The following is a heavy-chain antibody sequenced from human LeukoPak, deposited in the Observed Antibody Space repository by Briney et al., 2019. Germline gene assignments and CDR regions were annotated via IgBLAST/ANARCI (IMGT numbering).Heavy chain of an antibody. Sequence: GESLRISCKHSEYSFPTYCIGWVRQMPGKGLEWMGIIYPDDSDTRYSPSFQGQVTISADKSITTAYLQWSSLKASDTAMYYCARMIVGASFYYYMDVWGKGTTVTISS. CDR1: EYSFPTYC. CDR3: ARMIVGASFYYYMDV. D-gene: IGHD1-26*01. V-gene: IGHV5-51*01. J-gene: IGHJ6*03. CDR2: IYPDDSDT.